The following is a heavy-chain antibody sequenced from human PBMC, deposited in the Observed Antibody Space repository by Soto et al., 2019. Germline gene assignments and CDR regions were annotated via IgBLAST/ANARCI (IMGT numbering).Heavy chain of an antibody. J-gene: IGHJ5*02. CDR2: IYYSGST. D-gene: IGHD3-10*01. V-gene: IGHV4-31*03. CDR1: GGSISSGGYY. Sequence: QVQLQESGPGLVKPSQTLSLTCTVSGGSISSGGYYWCWIRQHPGKGLEWIGYIYYSGSTYYNPSLKSRVTISVDTSKNQFSLKLSSVTAADTAVYYCARELGSGSWFDPWGQGTLVTVSS. CDR3: ARELGSGSWFDP.